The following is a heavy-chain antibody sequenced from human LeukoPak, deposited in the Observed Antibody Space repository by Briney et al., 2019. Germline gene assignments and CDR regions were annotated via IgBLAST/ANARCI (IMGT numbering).Heavy chain of an antibody. V-gene: IGHV3-23*01. CDR2: IGASGGST. CDR1: GFTFSSYA. Sequence: GGSLRLSCAPSGFTFSSYAMSGVRQAPGKGLEWVSGIGASGGSTYYADSVKGRFTISRVNSKNTLYLQMNSLRTEDTAVYYCAKAEGYDILTGLDYWGQGTLVTVSS. J-gene: IGHJ4*02. CDR3: AKAEGYDILTGLDY. D-gene: IGHD3-9*01.